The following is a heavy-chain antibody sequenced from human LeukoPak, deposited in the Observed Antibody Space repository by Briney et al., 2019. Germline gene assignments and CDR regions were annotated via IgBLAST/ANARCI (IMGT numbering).Heavy chain of an antibody. CDR2: ISGSGGST. Sequence: PGGSLRLSCAASGLTFSNYAMAWVRQAPGKGLEWVSGISGSGGSTYYADSVKGRFTISRDNSKNTLYLQMNSLRAEDTAVYSCAKDPRGSHNWLDPWGQGTLVTVSS. D-gene: IGHD3-10*01. CDR3: AKDPRGSHNWLDP. CDR1: GLTFSNYA. V-gene: IGHV3-23*01. J-gene: IGHJ5*02.